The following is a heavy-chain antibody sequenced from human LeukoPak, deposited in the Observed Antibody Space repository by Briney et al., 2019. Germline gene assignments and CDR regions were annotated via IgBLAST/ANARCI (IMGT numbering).Heavy chain of an antibody. Sequence: SVKVSCKAPGGTFSSYAISWVRQAPGQGLEWMGGIIPIFGTANYAQKFQGRVTITADESTSTAYMELSSLRSEDTAVYYCARDSPTNFDILTGTYAFDIWGQGTMVTVSS. V-gene: IGHV1-69*13. D-gene: IGHD3-9*01. CDR2: IIPIFGTA. CDR3: ARDSPTNFDILTGTYAFDI. CDR1: GGTFSSYA. J-gene: IGHJ3*02.